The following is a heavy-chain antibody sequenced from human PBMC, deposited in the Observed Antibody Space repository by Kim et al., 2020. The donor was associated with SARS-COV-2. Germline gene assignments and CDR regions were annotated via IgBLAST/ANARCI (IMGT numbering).Heavy chain of an antibody. Sequence: GGSLRLSCAASGFTFSSRAMSWVRQAPGKGPEWVASVNTGGNASYAESVKDRCTVSRDITRDTLYLQMNSLRAEDTALSFCEKDHLSSGWPAFVSWGQGTLVTVSS. CDR3: EKDHLSSGWPAFVS. V-gene: IGHV3-23*01. CDR1: GFTFSSRA. D-gene: IGHD6-19*01. CDR2: VNTGGNA. J-gene: IGHJ4*02.